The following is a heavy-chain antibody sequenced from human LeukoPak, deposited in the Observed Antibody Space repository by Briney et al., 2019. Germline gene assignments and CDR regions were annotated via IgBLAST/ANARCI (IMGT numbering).Heavy chain of an antibody. CDR3: AGGGGVDILTGFQY. Sequence: GASVKVSCKASGGTFTNYAINWVRQAPGQGLEWMGRIIPILDVTNYAQKFQGRVTITADQSTSTAYMELSSRRSEDTAVYYCAGGGGVDILTGFQYWGQGTLVTVSS. CDR2: IIPILDVT. J-gene: IGHJ4*02. V-gene: IGHV1-69*04. CDR1: GGTFTNYA. D-gene: IGHD3-9*01.